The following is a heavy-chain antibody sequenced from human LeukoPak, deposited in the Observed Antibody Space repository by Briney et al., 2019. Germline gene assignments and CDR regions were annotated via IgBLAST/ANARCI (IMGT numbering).Heavy chain of an antibody. D-gene: IGHD5-18*01. CDR1: GDSITSSSYY. Sequence: SETLSLTCTVSGDSITSSSYYWGWIRQPPGKGLEWIGSIYYSGSTYYTPSLKSRVIISVDTSKNQFSLKLSSVTAADTAVYYCAREARKGPTIQLWFQKTNWFDPWGQGTLVTVSS. V-gene: IGHV4-39*02. J-gene: IGHJ5*02. CDR3: AREARKGPTIQLWFQKTNWFDP. CDR2: IYYSGST.